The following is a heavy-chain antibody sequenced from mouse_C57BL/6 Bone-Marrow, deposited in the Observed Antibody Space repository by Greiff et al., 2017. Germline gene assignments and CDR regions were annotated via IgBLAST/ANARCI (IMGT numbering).Heavy chain of an antibody. V-gene: IGHV5-6*01. Sequence: EVQLVESGGDLVKPGGSLKLSCAASGFTFSSYGMSWVRQTPDKRLEWVATISSGGSYTYYPDSVKGRFTISRDNAKNTLYLQMSSLKSEDTAMYYCARQPLLFDVWGTGTTVTVSS. J-gene: IGHJ1*03. CDR2: ISSGGSYT. CDR3: ARQPLLFDV. CDR1: GFTFSSYG.